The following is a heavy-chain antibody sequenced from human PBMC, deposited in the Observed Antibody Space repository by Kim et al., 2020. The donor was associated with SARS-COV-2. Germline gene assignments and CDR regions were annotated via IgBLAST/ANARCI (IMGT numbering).Heavy chain of an antibody. CDR2: ISYDGNKK. Sequence: GGSLRLSCAASGFTFSSYSMHWVRQAPGKGLEWVALISYDGNKKYYADSVKGRFTISRDNSKNTLFVQMNSLRVEDTAVYYCAKESGFYAFDYWGQGTLVTVSS. CDR3: AKESGFYAFDY. D-gene: IGHD3-22*01. V-gene: IGHV3-30-3*01. CDR1: GFTFSSYS. J-gene: IGHJ4*02.